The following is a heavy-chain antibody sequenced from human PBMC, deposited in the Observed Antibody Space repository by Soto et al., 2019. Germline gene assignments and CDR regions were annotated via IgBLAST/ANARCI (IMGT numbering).Heavy chain of an antibody. D-gene: IGHD3-16*01. V-gene: IGHV1-18*01. J-gene: IGHJ3*02. CDR1: GYRFTEFG. Sequence: QVQLLQSGPEVKKPGASVKVSCRAFGYRFTEFGISWVRQAPGQGLEWVGWSRADNSHPNYAKSLQGRVNVTTDTASNTAYMELTSLTSADTAVYYCARAADRFDFGWGRTDALDIWGQGTLVFVSS. CDR2: SRADNSHP. CDR3: ARAADRFDFGWGRTDALDI.